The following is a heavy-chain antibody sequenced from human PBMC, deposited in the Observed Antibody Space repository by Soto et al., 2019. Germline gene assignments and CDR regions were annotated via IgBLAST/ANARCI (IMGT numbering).Heavy chain of an antibody. Sequence: GGSLRLSCAVSGFTFSSYAMTWVRQAPGKGLEWVSTITGSGGSTYYADSVKGRFTISRDNSKDTLYLQMNSLRAEDTAVYYCAKDRRYSYGSGSYRFDSCAQGTLVTVSS. CDR1: GFTFSSYA. J-gene: IGHJ4*02. CDR2: ITGSGGST. CDR3: AKDRRYSYGSGSYRFDS. D-gene: IGHD3-10*01. V-gene: IGHV3-23*01.